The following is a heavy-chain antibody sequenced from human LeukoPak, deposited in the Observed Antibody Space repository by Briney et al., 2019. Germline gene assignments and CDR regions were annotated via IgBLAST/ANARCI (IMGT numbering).Heavy chain of an antibody. CDR3: ARAYQPLGELSLPDY. V-gene: IGHV7-4-1*02. D-gene: IGHD3-16*02. CDR1: GYTFTRYA. CDR2: INPNTGNP. Sequence: ASVKVSCTASGYTFTRYAMNWVRQAPGQGLEWMGWINPNTGNPTYAQGFTGRFVFSLDTSVSTAYLQISSLKAEDTAVYYCARAYQPLGELSLPDYWGQGTLVTVSS. J-gene: IGHJ4*02.